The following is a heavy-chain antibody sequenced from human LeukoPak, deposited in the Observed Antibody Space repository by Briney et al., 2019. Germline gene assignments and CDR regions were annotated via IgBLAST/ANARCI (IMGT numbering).Heavy chain of an antibody. CDR2: IYSGGST. CDR1: GFTFSNAW. CDR3: ARLYSSTTSDY. Sequence: PGGSLRLSCAASGFTFSNAWMSWVRQAPGKGLEWVSVIYSGGSTYYADSVKGRFTISRDNSKNTLYLQMNSLRAEDTAVYYCARLYSSTTSDYWGQGTLVTVSS. J-gene: IGHJ4*02. D-gene: IGHD6-13*01. V-gene: IGHV3-53*01.